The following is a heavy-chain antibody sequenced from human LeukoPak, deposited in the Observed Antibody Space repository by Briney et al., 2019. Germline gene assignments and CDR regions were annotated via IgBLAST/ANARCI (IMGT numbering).Heavy chain of an antibody. CDR1: GGSISSYY. CDR3: ARVSLAAAGSSDYFDY. D-gene: IGHD6-13*01. V-gene: IGHV4-4*07. J-gene: IGHJ4*02. CDR2: IYTSGST. Sequence: PSGTLSLTCTVSGGSISSYYWSWIRQPAGKGLEWIGRIYTSGSTNYNPSLKSRVTMSVDTSKNQFSLKLSSVTAADTAVYYCARVSLAAAGSSDYFDYWGQGTLVTVSS.